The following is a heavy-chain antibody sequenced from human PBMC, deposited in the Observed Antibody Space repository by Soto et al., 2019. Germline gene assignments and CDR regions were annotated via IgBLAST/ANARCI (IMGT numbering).Heavy chain of an antibody. CDR3: AMWAGGISSWYGPFDY. CDR2: ISGGGGST. CDR1: GFTFSSYG. Sequence: EVQLLESGGGLVQPGGSLRLSCAASGFTFSSYGMSWVRQAPGKGLQWVSFISGGGGSTYYADSVKGRFTIARDNSRKSLYLKMNSLRAEDTAVYYCAMWAGGISSWYGPFDYWGQGTLVTVSS. D-gene: IGHD6-13*01. J-gene: IGHJ4*02. V-gene: IGHV3-23*01.